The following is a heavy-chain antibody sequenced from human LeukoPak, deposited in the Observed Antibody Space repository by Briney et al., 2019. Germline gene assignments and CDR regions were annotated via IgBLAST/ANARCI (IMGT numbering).Heavy chain of an antibody. Sequence: GRSLRLSCAASGFTFGDYAMHWVRQAPGKGLEWVSGISWNCGSIGYADSVKGRFTISRDNAKNSLYLQMNSLRAEDTALYYCAKDIRPYCSSTSCYTNWFDPRGQGTLVTVSS. CDR2: ISWNCGSI. CDR1: GFTFGDYA. D-gene: IGHD2-2*01. V-gene: IGHV3-9*01. CDR3: AKDIRPYCSSTSCYTNWFDP. J-gene: IGHJ5*02.